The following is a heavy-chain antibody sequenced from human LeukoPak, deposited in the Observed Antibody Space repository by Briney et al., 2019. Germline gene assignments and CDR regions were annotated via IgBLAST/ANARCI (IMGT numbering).Heavy chain of an antibody. Sequence: GGSLRLSCVASGFTFSSYGMSWVRQAPGKGLEWVSAISGSGGSTYYADSVKGRFTISRDNSKNTLYLQMNSLRAEDTAVYYCIASSGYYYGIYYFDYWGQGTLVTVSS. V-gene: IGHV3-23*01. CDR3: IASSGYYYGIYYFDY. J-gene: IGHJ4*02. CDR2: ISGSGGST. CDR1: GFTFSSYG. D-gene: IGHD3-22*01.